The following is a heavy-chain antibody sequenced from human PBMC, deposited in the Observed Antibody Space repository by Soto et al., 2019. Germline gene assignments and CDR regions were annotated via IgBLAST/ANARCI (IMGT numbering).Heavy chain of an antibody. Sequence: SETLSLTCTVSGGSISSYYWSWIRQPPGKGLVWIGYIYYSGSTNYNPSLKSRVTISVDTSKNQFSLKLSSVTAADTAVYYCARGDFWSGYYRYYYYYYMDVWGKGTTVTVSS. J-gene: IGHJ6*03. V-gene: IGHV4-59*01. D-gene: IGHD3-3*01. CDR2: IYYSGST. CDR1: GGSISSYY. CDR3: ARGDFWSGYYRYYYYYYMDV.